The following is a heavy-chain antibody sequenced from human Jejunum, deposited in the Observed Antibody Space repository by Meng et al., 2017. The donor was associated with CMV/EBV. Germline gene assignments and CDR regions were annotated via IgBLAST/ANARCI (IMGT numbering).Heavy chain of an antibody. J-gene: IGHJ4*02. CDR2: IGVDENFI. CDR1: GVIFSNFA. D-gene: IGHD3-3*01. V-gene: IGHV3-33*06. CDR3: AKDFWIDYNAD. Sequence: CAASGVIFSNFAMHWVRQAPGKGLQWVADIGVDENFIHYSEAVKGRFTISRDNSRSTLYLQMDSLGPEDTAVYYCAKDFWIDYNADWGQGTLVTVSS.